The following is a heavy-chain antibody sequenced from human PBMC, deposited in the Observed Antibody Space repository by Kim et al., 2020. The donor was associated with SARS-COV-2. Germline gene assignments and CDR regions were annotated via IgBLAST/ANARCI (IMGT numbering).Heavy chain of an antibody. CDR3: TRGKFVLGMDV. CDR1: GDSVSSNSAA. Sequence: SQTLSLTCAISGDSVSSNSAAWNWNRQSPSRGLEWLGRTYYRSKWYNDYAVSVKSRITINPDTSKNQFSLQLNSVTPEDTAIYYCTRGKFVLGMDVWGQGTTVTVSS. V-gene: IGHV6-1*01. D-gene: IGHD6-6*01. CDR2: TYYRSKWYN. J-gene: IGHJ6*02.